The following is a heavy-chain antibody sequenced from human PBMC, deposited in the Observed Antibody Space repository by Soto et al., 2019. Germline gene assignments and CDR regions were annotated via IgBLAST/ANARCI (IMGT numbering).Heavy chain of an antibody. CDR2: MNPDSGNS. CDR1: GYTFTDFD. Sequence: QVHLVQSGAEVRKPGASVRVSCKTSGYTFTDFDIHWVRQATGQGLEWVGWMNPDSGNSGFTQRFQGRVSMTRNASMSTAYTQIHSLTSADTAIYYCARAYHLVPKFWGQGTLVTVSS. D-gene: IGHD2-15*01. V-gene: IGHV1-8*01. CDR3: ARAYHLVPKF. J-gene: IGHJ4*02.